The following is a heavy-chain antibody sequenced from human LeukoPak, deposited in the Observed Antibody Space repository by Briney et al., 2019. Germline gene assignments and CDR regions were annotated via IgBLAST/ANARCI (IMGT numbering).Heavy chain of an antibody. CDR2: ISGSGGST. Sequence: GGSLRLSCAASGFTVSDNYTSWVRQAPGKGLEWVSAISGSGGSTYYADSVKGRFTISRDNSKNTLYLQMNSLRAEDTAVYYCANPIAVAGTDFQHWGQGTLVTVSS. CDR3: ANPIAVAGTDFQH. CDR1: GFTVSDNY. D-gene: IGHD6-19*01. J-gene: IGHJ1*01. V-gene: IGHV3-23*01.